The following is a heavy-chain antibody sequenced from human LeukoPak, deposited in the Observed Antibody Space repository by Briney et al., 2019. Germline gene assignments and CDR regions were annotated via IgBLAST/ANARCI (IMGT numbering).Heavy chain of an antibody. CDR3: ARTDSNIAARRIGFDS. CDR2: ISGSSSYI. Sequence: GGSLRLSCATSGFTFSSYSMIWVREAPGKELEWVSSISGSSSYIYYADSVRGRFTISRDNAKNSLYLQMNSLRAEDTAVYYCARTDSNIAARRIGFDSWGQGTLVTVSS. CDR1: GFTFSSYS. J-gene: IGHJ4*02. V-gene: IGHV3-21*06. D-gene: IGHD6-6*01.